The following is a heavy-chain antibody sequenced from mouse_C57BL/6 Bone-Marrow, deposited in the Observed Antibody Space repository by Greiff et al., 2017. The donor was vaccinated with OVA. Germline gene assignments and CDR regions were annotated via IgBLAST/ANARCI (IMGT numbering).Heavy chain of an antibody. CDR1: GYTFTSYW. CDR3: SDYYGSIYGYFDV. J-gene: IGHJ1*03. CDR2: INPNSGST. D-gene: IGHD1-1*01. Sequence: QVQLQQPGAELVKPGASVKLSCKASGYTFTSYWMHWVKQRPGQGLEWIGMINPNSGSTKYNEKFKSKATLTVDKSSSTAYMQLSSLTSEDSAVYYWSDYYGSIYGYFDVWGTGTTVTVSS. V-gene: IGHV1-64*01.